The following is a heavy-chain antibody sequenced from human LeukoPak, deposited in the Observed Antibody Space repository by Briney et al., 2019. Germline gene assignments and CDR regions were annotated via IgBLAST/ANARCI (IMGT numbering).Heavy chain of an antibody. CDR2: IYYSGST. J-gene: IGHJ4*02. CDR3: ARGAVAAPNFDY. V-gene: IGHV4-59*01. CDR1: GRSISSYY. Sequence: SETLSLTCTVSGRSISSYYWSWVRQPPGKGLEWIGYIYYSGSTNYNPSLKSRVTISVDTSKNQFSLKLSSVTAADTAVYYCARGAVAAPNFDYWGQGTLVTVSS. D-gene: IGHD6-19*01.